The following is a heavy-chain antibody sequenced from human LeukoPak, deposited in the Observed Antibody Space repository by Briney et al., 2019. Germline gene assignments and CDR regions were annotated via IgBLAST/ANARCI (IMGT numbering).Heavy chain of an antibody. CDR2: IYYSGST. Sequence: SETLSLTCTVSGGSISSYYWSWIRQPPGKGLEWIGYIYYSGSTNYNPSLKSRVTISVDTSKNQFSLKLSSVTAADTAVYYCARAKSSSLSWPLFDYWGQGTLVTVSP. J-gene: IGHJ4*02. CDR3: ARAKSSSLSWPLFDY. D-gene: IGHD6-13*01. CDR1: GGSISSYY. V-gene: IGHV4-59*01.